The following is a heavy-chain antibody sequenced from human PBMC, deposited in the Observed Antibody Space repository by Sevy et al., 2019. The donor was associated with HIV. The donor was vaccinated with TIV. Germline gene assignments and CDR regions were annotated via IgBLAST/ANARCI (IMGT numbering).Heavy chain of an antibody. CDR2: ISNISRTI. V-gene: IGHV3-48*02. D-gene: IGHD4-4*01. CDR3: ATLFHYSSQFDC. Sequence: GGSLRLSCAASGFTFSSYSMNSVRQAPGKGLEWVSYISNISRTIYYADSVRGRFTISRDNAKNSLYLQMNSLRDEDTAVYYCATLFHYSSQFDCWGQGTLVTVSS. CDR1: GFTFSSYS. J-gene: IGHJ4*02.